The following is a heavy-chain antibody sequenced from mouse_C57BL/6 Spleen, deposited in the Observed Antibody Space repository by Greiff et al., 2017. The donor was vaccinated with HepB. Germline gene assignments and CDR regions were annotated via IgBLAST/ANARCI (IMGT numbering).Heavy chain of an antibody. CDR1: GYTFTSYW. Sequence: QVQLKQPGAELVRPGSSVKLSCKASGYTFTSYWMHWVKQRPIQGLEWIGNIDPSDSETHYNQKFKDKATLTVEKSSSTAYMQLSSLTSEDSAVYYCARQDSSGLYYFDYWGQGTTLTVSS. J-gene: IGHJ2*01. CDR2: IDPSDSET. D-gene: IGHD3-2*02. V-gene: IGHV1-52*01. CDR3: ARQDSSGLYYFDY.